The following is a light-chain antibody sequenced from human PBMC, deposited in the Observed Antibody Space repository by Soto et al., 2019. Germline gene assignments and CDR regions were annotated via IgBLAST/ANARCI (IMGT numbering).Light chain of an antibody. V-gene: IGLV6-57*04. CDR3: PSYDSSAHWV. CDR1: SGSIANNY. CDR2: QDN. J-gene: IGLJ3*02. Sequence: NFMLTQPHSVSESPGKTVTISCTRSSGSIANNYVQWYQQRPGSPPTTVIYQDNERPSGVPDRFSGSIDSSSNSASLTISGLRTEDEADYYCPSYDSSAHWVFGGGTKVTVL.